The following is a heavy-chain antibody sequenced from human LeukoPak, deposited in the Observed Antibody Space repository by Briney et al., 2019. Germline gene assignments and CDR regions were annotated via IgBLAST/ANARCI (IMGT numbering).Heavy chain of an antibody. V-gene: IGHV1-69*13. J-gene: IGHJ6*02. Sequence: ASVKVSCKASGGTFSSYAISWVRQAPGQGLEWMGGIIPIFGTANYAQKFQGRVTITADESTSTAYMELSSLRSEDTAVYYCARHKPKPNYYYYGMDVWGQGTTVTVSS. CDR3: ARHKPKPNYYYYGMDV. CDR2: IIPIFGTA. CDR1: GGTFSSYA.